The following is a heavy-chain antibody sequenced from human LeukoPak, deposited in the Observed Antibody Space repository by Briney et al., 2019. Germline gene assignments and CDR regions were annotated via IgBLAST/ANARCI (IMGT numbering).Heavy chain of an antibody. CDR1: GFTFSSYE. CDR3: VKVRSGAAAVGGG. Sequence: GGSLRLSCAASGFTFSSYEMNWVRQAPGKGLEWVSSISSSSIYIFYSNSVKGRFTISRDNAKNSLYLQVNSLRADDTAVYYCVKVRSGAAAVGGGWGRGTLVTVSS. V-gene: IGHV3-21*01. CDR2: ISSSSIYI. J-gene: IGHJ4*02. D-gene: IGHD6-13*01.